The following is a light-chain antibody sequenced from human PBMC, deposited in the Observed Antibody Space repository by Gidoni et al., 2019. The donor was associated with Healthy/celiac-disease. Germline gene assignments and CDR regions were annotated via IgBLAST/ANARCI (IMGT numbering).Light chain of an antibody. CDR1: QSISSY. V-gene: IGKV1-39*01. J-gene: IGKJ3*01. CDR2: AAS. Sequence: DIQMTQPPSAVSASVGDKVTITCRASQSISSYLNWYQQKPGKAPKLLIYAASSLQSGGPSRFSGSGSGTDFTLTISSLQPEDFATYYCQQSYSTPRFTFGPGTKVDIK. CDR3: QQSYSTPRFT.